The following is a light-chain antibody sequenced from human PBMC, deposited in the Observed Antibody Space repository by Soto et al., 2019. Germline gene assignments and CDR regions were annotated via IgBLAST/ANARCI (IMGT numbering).Light chain of an antibody. CDR2: GTF. CDR3: QQYGSWT. V-gene: IGKV3-20*01. J-gene: IGKJ1*01. Sequence: EIVLTQSPGTLSVSPGERATLSCRASETISSDKLAWYQQKPGQPPSLLIYGTFSRATGTPDRVSGSGSETDFTLTISRLEPEDSEIYYCQQYGSWTFGQGTKVEI. CDR1: ETISSDK.